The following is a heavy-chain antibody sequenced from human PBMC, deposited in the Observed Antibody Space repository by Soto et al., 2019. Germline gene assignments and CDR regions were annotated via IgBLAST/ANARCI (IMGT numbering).Heavy chain of an antibody. D-gene: IGHD4-4*01. CDR1: GFMFSNNG. Sequence: QVQLVESGGGVVHPGRSLSLSCAGSGFMFSNNGMHWVRRAPGKGLEWVAFISYDGSETFYADSVKGRFTISRDNSKSTLFLHMSSVKNEDTAVYYCAITSVADASFDYWGQGTLVTVSS. CDR3: AITSVADASFDY. CDR2: ISYDGSET. J-gene: IGHJ4*02. V-gene: IGHV3-30*03.